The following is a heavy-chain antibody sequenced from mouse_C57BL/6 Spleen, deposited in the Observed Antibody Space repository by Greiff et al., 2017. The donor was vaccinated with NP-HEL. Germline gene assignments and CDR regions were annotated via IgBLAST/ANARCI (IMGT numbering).Heavy chain of an antibody. CDR2: INPGSGGT. Sequence: QVQLLQSGAELVRPGTSVKVSCKASGYAFTNYLIEWVKQRPGQGLEWIGVINPGSGGTNYNEKFKGKATLTADKSSSTAYMQLSSLTSEDSAVYFCARDALVGSRYFDVWGTGTTVTVSS. CDR3: ARDALVGSRYFDV. D-gene: IGHD1-1*01. CDR1: GYAFTNYL. J-gene: IGHJ1*03. V-gene: IGHV1-54*01.